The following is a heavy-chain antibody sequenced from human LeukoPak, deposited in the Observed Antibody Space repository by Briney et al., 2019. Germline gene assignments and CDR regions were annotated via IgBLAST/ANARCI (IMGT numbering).Heavy chain of an antibody. D-gene: IGHD3-22*01. CDR1: GFTFSSYA. J-gene: IGHJ4*02. CDR2: ISGSGGST. Sequence: GGSLRLSCAASGFTFSSYAMSWVRQAPGKGLEWVSAISGSGGSTYYADSVKGRFTISRDNSKNTLYLQMNSLRAEDTAVYYCASRGIVVVITTTTYFDYWGQGTLVTVSS. CDR3: ASRGIVVVITTTTYFDY. V-gene: IGHV3-23*01.